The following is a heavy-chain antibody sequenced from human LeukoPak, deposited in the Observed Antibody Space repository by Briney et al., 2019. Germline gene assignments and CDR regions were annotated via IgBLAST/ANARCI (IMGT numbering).Heavy chain of an antibody. V-gene: IGHV1-69*13. D-gene: IGHD3-10*01. Sequence: GASGKVSCKASGGTFTSYAISWVRQAPGQGLEWRGGIIPIFTTANHAQKFQGRVTITADESTSTAYMELSSLRSEDTAVYYCARVGGSGSYTSHYFDYWGQGTLVTVSS. J-gene: IGHJ4*02. CDR1: GGTFTSYA. CDR3: ARVGGSGSYTSHYFDY. CDR2: IIPIFTTA.